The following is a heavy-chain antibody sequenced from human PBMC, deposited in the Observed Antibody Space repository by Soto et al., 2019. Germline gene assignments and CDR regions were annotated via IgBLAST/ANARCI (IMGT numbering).Heavy chain of an antibody. J-gene: IGHJ4*02. CDR2: VYYTGST. V-gene: IGHV4-59*01. D-gene: IGHD6-19*01. Sequence: SETLSLTCSVSGGSISGSYWSWIRQSPGKGLEWLGYVYYTGSTNYSPSLMSRVSISVDTSQNEFSLRLSSVTAADTAVYFCARSVAVPGAHIDYWGQGTQVTVSS. CDR3: ARSVAVPGAHIDY. CDR1: GGSISGSY.